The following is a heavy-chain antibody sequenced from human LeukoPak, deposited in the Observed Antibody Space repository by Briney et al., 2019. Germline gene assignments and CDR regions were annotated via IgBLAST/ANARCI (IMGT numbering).Heavy chain of an antibody. Sequence: GGSLRLSCTASGLSFSNYAMSWVLQDPGKGLEWVSTISGSDGSTYYADSVKGRFTISRDNSKNTLYLQMNSLRVEDTAIYYCAKGRGYCTGGSCYSDYWGQGTLVTVSS. D-gene: IGHD2-15*01. CDR1: GLSFSNYA. CDR3: AKGRGYCTGGSCYSDY. CDR2: ISGSDGST. V-gene: IGHV3-23*01. J-gene: IGHJ4*02.